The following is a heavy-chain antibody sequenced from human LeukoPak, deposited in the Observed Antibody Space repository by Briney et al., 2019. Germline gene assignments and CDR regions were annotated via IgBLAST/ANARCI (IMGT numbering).Heavy chain of an antibody. CDR2: IYYSGST. V-gene: IGHV4-31*03. D-gene: IGHD3-16*02. J-gene: IGHJ4*02. CDR1: GGSISSGGYY. Sequence: PSETLSLTCTVSGGSISSGGYYWSWIRQHPGKGLEWIGYIYYSGSTYYNPSPKSRVTISVDTSKNQFSLKLSSVTAADTAVYYCARGGSYTPLDYWGQGTLVTVSS. CDR3: ARGGSYTPLDY.